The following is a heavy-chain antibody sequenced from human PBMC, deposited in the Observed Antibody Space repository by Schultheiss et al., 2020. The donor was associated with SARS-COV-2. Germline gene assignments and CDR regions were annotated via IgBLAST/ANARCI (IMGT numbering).Heavy chain of an antibody. Sequence: GGSLRLSCAASGFTFSSYAMHWVRQAPGKGLEWVAVIWYDGSNKYYADSVKGRFTISRDNSKNTLYLQMNSLRAEDTAVYYCARGGIAARPDAFDIWGQGTMVTVSS. J-gene: IGHJ3*02. D-gene: IGHD6-6*01. CDR3: ARGGIAARPDAFDI. CDR2: IWYDGSNK. CDR1: GFTFSSYA. V-gene: IGHV3-33*08.